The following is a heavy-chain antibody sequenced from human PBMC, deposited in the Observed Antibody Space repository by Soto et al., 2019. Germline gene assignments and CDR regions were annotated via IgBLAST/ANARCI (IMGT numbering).Heavy chain of an antibody. CDR1: GFTFSSYA. V-gene: IGHV3-30-3*01. CDR2: ISYDGSNK. Sequence: GGSLRLSXAASGFTFSSYAMHWVRQAPGKGLEWVAVISYDGSNKYYADSVKGRFTISRDNSKNTLYLQMNSLRAEDTAVYYCARDPVRFLEWLLLRYYYGMDVWGQGTTVTVSS. J-gene: IGHJ6*02. CDR3: ARDPVRFLEWLLLRYYYGMDV. D-gene: IGHD3-3*01.